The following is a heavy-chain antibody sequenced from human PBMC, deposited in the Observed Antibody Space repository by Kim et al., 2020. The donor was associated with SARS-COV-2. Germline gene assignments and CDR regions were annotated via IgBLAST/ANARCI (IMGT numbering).Heavy chain of an antibody. CDR2: IYSAGTSK. J-gene: IGHJ4*02. CDR3: AKAFGSGRGYFDC. CDR1: GFTFSSYA. V-gene: IGHV3-23*03. Sequence: GGSLRLSCAASGFTFSSYAMSWVRQAPGKGLEWVSSIYSAGTSKYYADSVKGRFTISRDNSQNTLYLQMDSLRAEDTAVYYCAKAFGSGRGYFDCWGQGTLVTVSP. D-gene: IGHD3-10*01.